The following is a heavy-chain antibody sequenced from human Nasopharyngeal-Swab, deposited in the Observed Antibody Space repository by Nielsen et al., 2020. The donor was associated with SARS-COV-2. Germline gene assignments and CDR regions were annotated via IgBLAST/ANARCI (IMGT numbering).Heavy chain of an antibody. V-gene: IGHV3-30*04. CDR3: ARDPRPLAAAGYLVAFDI. CDR1: GFSFSTYA. J-gene: IGHJ3*02. Sequence: GESLKISCGASGFSFSTYAMNWVRQAPGKGLEWVALMSNDGGEKYYADSVKGRFTISRDNSKNTLYLQMNSLRTEDTAMYYCARDPRPLAAAGYLVAFDIWGQGTMVTVSS. CDR2: MSNDGGEK. D-gene: IGHD6-13*01.